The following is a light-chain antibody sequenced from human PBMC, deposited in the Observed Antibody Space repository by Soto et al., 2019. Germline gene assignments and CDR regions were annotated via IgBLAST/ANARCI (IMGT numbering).Light chain of an antibody. CDR2: DNE. CDR1: SSNLANNY. V-gene: IGLV1-51*01. J-gene: IGLJ2*01. Sequence: QSVLTQPPSVSAAPGQKVTISCSGSSSNLANNYVSWYQQLPGTAPKLLIYDNENRPSGIPDRFAGSKSGTSATLGINGLQNGDEADYYCGTWDNSLRAVVFGGGTQLTVL. CDR3: GTWDNSLRAVV.